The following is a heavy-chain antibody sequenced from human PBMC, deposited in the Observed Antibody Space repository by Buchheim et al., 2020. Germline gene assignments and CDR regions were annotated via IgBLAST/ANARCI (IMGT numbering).Heavy chain of an antibody. CDR2: IWYDGSNK. V-gene: IGHV3-33*01. Sequence: QVQLVESGGGVVQPGRSLRLSCAASGFTFSSYVMHWVRQAPGKGLEWVAVIWYDGSNKYYADSVTGRFTVSRDNSKKPLYLQMNSLRAEDTAVYYCARGALYYYDSSGYRSIGYYFDYWGQGTL. CDR1: GFTFSSYV. J-gene: IGHJ4*02. D-gene: IGHD3-22*01. CDR3: ARGALYYYDSSGYRSIGYYFDY.